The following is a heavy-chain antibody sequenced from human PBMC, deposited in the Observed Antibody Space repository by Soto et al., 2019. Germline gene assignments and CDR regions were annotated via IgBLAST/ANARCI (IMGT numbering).Heavy chain of an antibody. CDR1: GGTFSSYA. Sequence: SVKVSCKASGGTFSSYAISWVRQAPGQGLEWMGGIIPIFGTANYAQKFQGRVTITADESTSTAYMELSSLRSEETAVYYCARGINENYYYYYGMDVWGQGTTVTVSS. CDR3: ARGINENYYYYYGMDV. V-gene: IGHV1-69*13. CDR2: IIPIFGTA. D-gene: IGHD1-20*01. J-gene: IGHJ6*02.